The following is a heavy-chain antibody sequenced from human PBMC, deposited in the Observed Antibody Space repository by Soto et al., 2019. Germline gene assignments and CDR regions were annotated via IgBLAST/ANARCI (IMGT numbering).Heavy chain of an antibody. CDR2: IIPIFGTA. CDR3: ASDILTPTSPYGMDV. D-gene: IGHD3-9*01. Sequence: SVKVSCKASGGTFSSYAISWVRQAPGQGLEWMGGIIPIFGTANYAQKFQGRVTITADESTSTAYMELSSLRSEDTAVYYCASDILTPTSPYGMDVWGQGTTVTVSS. CDR1: GGTFSSYA. V-gene: IGHV1-69*13. J-gene: IGHJ6*02.